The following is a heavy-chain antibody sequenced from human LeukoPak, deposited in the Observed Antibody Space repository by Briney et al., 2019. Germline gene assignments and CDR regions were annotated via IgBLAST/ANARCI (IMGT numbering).Heavy chain of an antibody. V-gene: IGHV3-23*01. CDR2: ISGNSVLT. Sequence: PGGSLRVSCAPSGFTFRNYAMGWVRKAPGGGLEWVSTISGNSVLTYYAASVRGRFTISRDNAKNTLYLQLNSLTAEDTAVYYRAKVHQDVVVVPAAADYFDYWGQGTLVTVYS. D-gene: IGHD2-2*01. CDR3: AKVHQDVVVVPAAADYFDY. CDR1: GFTFRNYA. J-gene: IGHJ4*02.